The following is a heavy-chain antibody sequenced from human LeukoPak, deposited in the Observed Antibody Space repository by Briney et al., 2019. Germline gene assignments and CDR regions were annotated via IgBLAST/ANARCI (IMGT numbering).Heavy chain of an antibody. Sequence: PSETLSLTCTVSGGSISGHYWSWIRQPPGKGLEWIGYIHYSGITHYNPSLKSRVTISVDPSKNQFSLKLTSVTAADTAVYYCASEGIAAAGTFDYWGQGTLVTVSS. J-gene: IGHJ4*02. D-gene: IGHD6-13*01. CDR2: IHYSGIT. CDR3: ASEGIAAAGTFDY. V-gene: IGHV4-59*08. CDR1: GGSISGHY.